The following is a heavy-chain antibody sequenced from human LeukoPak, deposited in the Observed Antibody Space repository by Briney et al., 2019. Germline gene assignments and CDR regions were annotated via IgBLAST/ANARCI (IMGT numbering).Heavy chain of an antibody. CDR2: FDPEDGET. CDR3: ATESLYGDYTHVDFDY. D-gene: IGHD4-17*01. Sequence: ASVKVSCKVSGYTLTELSMHWVRQAPGKGLEWMGGFDPEDGETIYAQKFQGRVTMTEDASTDTAYMELSSLRSEDTAVYYCATESLYGDYTHVDFDYWAREPWSPSPQ. CDR1: GYTLTELS. V-gene: IGHV1-24*01. J-gene: IGHJ4*02.